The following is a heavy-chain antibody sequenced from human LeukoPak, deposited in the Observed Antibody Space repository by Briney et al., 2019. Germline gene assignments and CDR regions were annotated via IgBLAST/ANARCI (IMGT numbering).Heavy chain of an antibody. CDR1: GFTFSSYR. J-gene: IGHJ3*02. V-gene: IGHV3-48*01. Sequence: GGSLRLSCAASGFTFSSYRMNWVGQAPGKGGEWVSYISSSRSTIYYADSLKGRFTISRDNAKNSLYLQMNCLRAEDTAVYYCARDYYDSSDAFDIWGQGTMVTVSS. D-gene: IGHD3-22*01. CDR2: ISSSRSTI. CDR3: ARDYYDSSDAFDI.